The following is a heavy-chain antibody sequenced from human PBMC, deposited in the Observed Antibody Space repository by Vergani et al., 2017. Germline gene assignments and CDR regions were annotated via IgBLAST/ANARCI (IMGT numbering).Heavy chain of an antibody. CDR1: GFTFSSYA. CDR3: ARVHSSGWDY. J-gene: IGHJ4*02. D-gene: IGHD6-19*01. V-gene: IGHV3-64*04. Sequence: VQLVESGGGLVQPGGSLRLSCSASGFTFSSYAMHWVRQAPGKGLEYVSAISSNGGRTYYADSVKGRFTISRDNAKNSLYLQMNSLRAEDTAVYYCARVHSSGWDYWGQGTLVTVSS. CDR2: ISSNGGRT.